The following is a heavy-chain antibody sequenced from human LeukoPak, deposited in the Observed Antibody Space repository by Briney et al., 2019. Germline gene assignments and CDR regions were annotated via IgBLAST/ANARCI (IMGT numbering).Heavy chain of an antibody. CDR2: IKQDGSEK. CDR1: GFTFSSYW. CDR3: ARDSGSLYYYYYMDV. D-gene: IGHD1-26*01. J-gene: IGHJ6*03. V-gene: IGHV3-7*01. Sequence: GGSLRLSCAASGFTFSSYWMSWVRQAPGKGLEWVANIKQDGSEKYYVDSVKGRFTISRDNAKNSLYLQMNSLRAEDTAVYYCARDSGSLYYYYYMDVWGKGTTVTVSS.